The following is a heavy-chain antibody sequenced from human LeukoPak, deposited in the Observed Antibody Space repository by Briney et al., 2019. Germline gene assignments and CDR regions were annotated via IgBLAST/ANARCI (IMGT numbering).Heavy chain of an antibody. J-gene: IGHJ4*02. CDR1: GLTFSSYW. D-gene: IGHD3-10*01. CDR2: IKPDGGEM. Sequence: GGSLRLSCAGSGLTFSSYWMTWVRQAPGKGLEWVANIKPDGGEMAYVDSVKGRFTISRDNAKNSVYLQMNSLRAEDTAVYYCARDDYGWGSHPYWGQGTLVTVSS. CDR3: ARDDYGWGSHPY. V-gene: IGHV3-7*04.